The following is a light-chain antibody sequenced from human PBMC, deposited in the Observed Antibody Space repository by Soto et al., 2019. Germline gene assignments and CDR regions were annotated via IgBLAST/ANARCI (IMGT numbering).Light chain of an antibody. CDR3: QSLASPRSVSWV. CDR1: SSNIGAGYD. Sequence: QAVVTQPPSVSGAPGQRVTISCTGSSSNIGAGYDVHWYQQLPGTAPKLLIYGNSNRPSGVPDRFSCSNSGTSASLAITGPEAENEPAYHCQSLASPRSVSWVFGTGTKFPVL. CDR2: GNS. V-gene: IGLV1-40*01. J-gene: IGLJ1*01.